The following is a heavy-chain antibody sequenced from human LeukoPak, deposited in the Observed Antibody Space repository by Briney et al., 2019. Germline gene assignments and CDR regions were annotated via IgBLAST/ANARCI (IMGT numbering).Heavy chain of an antibody. D-gene: IGHD5-24*01. V-gene: IGHV1-69*13. CDR1: GGTFSSYA. CDR3: ARGTDGYPNGLYYYYGMDV. Sequence: EASVKVSCKASGGTFSSYAIGWVRQAPGQGLEWMGGIIPIFGTANYAQKFQGRVTITADESTSTAYMELSSLRSEDTAVYYCARGTDGYPNGLYYYYGMDVWGQGTTVTVSS. J-gene: IGHJ6*02. CDR2: IIPIFGTA.